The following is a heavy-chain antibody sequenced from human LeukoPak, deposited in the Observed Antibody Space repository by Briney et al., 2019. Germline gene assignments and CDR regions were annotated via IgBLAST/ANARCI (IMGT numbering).Heavy chain of an antibody. V-gene: IGHV3-23*01. CDR2: ISVSGGST. CDR1: GFTFSTYA. CDR3: AKSPGGVVSTSFDN. D-gene: IGHD2-2*01. J-gene: IGHJ4*02. Sequence: PGGSLRLSCAASGFTFSTYAISWVRQAPGKGLEWVSVISVSGGSTYYADSVKGRFTISRDNSKNTLYLQMNSLRAEDTAVYYCAKSPGGVVSTSFDNWGQGTLVTVSS.